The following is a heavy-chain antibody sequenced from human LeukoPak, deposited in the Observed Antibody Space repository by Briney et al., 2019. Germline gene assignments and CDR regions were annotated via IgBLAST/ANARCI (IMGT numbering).Heavy chain of an antibody. V-gene: IGHV1-2*02. CDR1: GYTFTGYY. CDR3: ARGIYARAATGFQD. Sequence: ASVKVSCEASGYTFTGYYIHWVRQAPGQGLEWMGWINANSGATNFAEKFQGRVTMTRDTSISTAYMELSRLRSDDTAVYYCARGIYARAATGFQDWGQGSLVTVSS. D-gene: IGHD2-15*01. J-gene: IGHJ1*01. CDR2: INANSGAT.